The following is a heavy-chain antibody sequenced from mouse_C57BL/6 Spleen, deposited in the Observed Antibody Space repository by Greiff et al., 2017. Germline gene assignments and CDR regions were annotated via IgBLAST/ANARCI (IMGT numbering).Heavy chain of an antibody. CDR1: GYTFTSYW. J-gene: IGHJ4*01. CDR3: AREGYSNPSYAMGY. CDR2: IDPSDSYT. Sequence: VQLQQPGAELVRPGTSVKLSCKASGYTFTSYWMHWVKQRPGQGLEWIGVIDPSDSYTNYNPKFKGKATLTVDTSSSTAYMQLSSLTSEDSAVYYCAREGYSNPSYAMGYWGQGTSVTVS. V-gene: IGHV1-59*01. D-gene: IGHD2-5*01.